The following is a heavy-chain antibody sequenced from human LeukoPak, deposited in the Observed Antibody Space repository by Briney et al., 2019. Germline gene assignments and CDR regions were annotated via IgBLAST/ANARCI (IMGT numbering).Heavy chain of an antibody. CDR3: ARDSSAGTLGWFDP. D-gene: IGHD6-13*01. CDR2: ISYDGNNK. J-gene: IGHJ5*02. V-gene: IGHV3-30-3*01. Sequence: GGSLRLSCAASGFTFSSSAIHWVRQAPGKGLEWVAVISYDGNNKYYADSLKGRFTISRDNSKNTLFLQMNSLRAEDTAVYYCARDSSAGTLGWFDPWGLGTLVTVSS. CDR1: GFTFSSSA.